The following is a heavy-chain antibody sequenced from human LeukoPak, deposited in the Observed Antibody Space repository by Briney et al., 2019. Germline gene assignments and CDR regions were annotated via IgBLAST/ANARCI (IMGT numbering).Heavy chain of an antibody. J-gene: IGHJ4*02. CDR3: ARAIATYYYDSSGY. CDR2: ISSSGSTI. Sequence: GGSLRLSRAASGFTFSDYYMSWIRQAPGKGLEWVSYISSSGSTIYYADSVKGRFTISRDNAKSSLYLQMNSLRAEDTAVYYCARAIATYYYDSSGYWGQGTLVTASS. V-gene: IGHV3-11*01. CDR1: GFTFSDYY. D-gene: IGHD3-22*01.